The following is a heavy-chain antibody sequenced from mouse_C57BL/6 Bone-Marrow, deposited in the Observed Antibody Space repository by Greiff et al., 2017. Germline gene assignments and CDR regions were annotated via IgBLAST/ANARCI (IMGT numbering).Heavy chain of an antibody. CDR1: GYTFTSYW. Sequence: QVQLQQPGAELVKPGASVKLSCKASGYTFTSYWMHWVKQRPGQGLEWIGMIHPNSGSTNYNEKFKSKATLTVDKSSSTAYMHLSSLTSEDSAVYYCARSWDAFFDYWGQGTTLTVSS. D-gene: IGHD4-1*01. J-gene: IGHJ2*01. V-gene: IGHV1-64*01. CDR2: IHPNSGST. CDR3: ARSWDAFFDY.